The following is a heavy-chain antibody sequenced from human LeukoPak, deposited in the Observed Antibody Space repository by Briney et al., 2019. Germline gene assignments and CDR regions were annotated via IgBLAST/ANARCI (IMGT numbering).Heavy chain of an antibody. CDR2: IYYSGST. CDR1: GGSISSYY. J-gene: IGHJ6*03. Sequence: SETLSLTCTVSGGSISSYYWSWIRQPPGKGLEWIGYIYYSGSTNYNPSLKSRVTISVDTSKNQFSLKLRSVTAADTAVYYCARETSQKGAHYMNVWGKGTTVTISS. D-gene: IGHD3-16*01. V-gene: IGHV4-59*01. CDR3: ARETSQKGAHYMNV.